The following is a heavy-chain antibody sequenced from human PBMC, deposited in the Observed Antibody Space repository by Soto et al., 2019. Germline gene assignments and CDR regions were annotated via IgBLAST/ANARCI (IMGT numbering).Heavy chain of an antibody. D-gene: IGHD6-25*01. CDR3: SRVMAAVSDD. CDR1: GYTFTRYY. V-gene: IGHV1-46*01. J-gene: IGHJ4*02. CDR2: INPSGGGT. Sequence: QVQLVQSGAEVKKPGASVRVSCKASGYTFTRYYMQWVRQAPREGLEWMGMINPSGGGTSYAQNFLDRVTMSRNTSTSTVYMDVSSRRAEYTGVDYCSRVMAAVSDDWGQGTVVTVSA.